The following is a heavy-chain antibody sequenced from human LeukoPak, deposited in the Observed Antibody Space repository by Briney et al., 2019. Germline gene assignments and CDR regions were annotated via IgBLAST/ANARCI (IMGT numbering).Heavy chain of an antibody. J-gene: IGHJ3*02. Sequence: GGSLRLSCVASGFTFNNYAMSWVRQAPGKGLEWVAAISGGGFVTYYADSVKGRFTISRDNSKKTLYLQMNSLRAEDTAVYYCAREIAAASPDIWGQETMVTV. CDR1: GFTFNNYA. CDR2: ISGGGFVT. CDR3: AREIAAASPDI. D-gene: IGHD6-13*01. V-gene: IGHV3-23*01.